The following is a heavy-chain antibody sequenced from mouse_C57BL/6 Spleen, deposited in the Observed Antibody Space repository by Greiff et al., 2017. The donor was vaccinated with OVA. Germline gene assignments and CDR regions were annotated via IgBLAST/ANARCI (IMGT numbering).Heavy chain of an antibody. CDR3: ARFGPYDYDRALDY. D-gene: IGHD2-4*01. J-gene: IGHJ2*01. V-gene: IGHV1-72*01. CDR1: GFNIKNTY. CDR2: IDPNSGGT. Sequence: QVQLQQSVAELVRPGASVKLSCTASGFNIKNTYMHWVKQRPEQGLEWIGRIDPNSGGTKYNEKFKSKATLTVDKPSSTAYMQLSSLTSEDSAVYYCARFGPYDYDRALDYWGQGTTLTVSS.